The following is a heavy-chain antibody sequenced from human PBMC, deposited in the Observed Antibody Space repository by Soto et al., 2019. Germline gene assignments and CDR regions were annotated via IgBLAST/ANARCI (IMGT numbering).Heavy chain of an antibody. V-gene: IGHV1-69*01. CDR1: RGTFSSNS. J-gene: IGHJ4*02. D-gene: IGHD2-8*01. Sequence: QVQLVQSGAEVRKPGSSVKVSCKASRGTFSSNSFSWVRQAPGQGFEYMGGIIPTFGAANYAQRFKDRVTITADEATSTVYMEVSSLKPEDTAVYYCAAPSNGHYFLFAFWGEGTLVTVSS. CDR3: AAPSNGHYFLFAF. CDR2: IIPTFGAA.